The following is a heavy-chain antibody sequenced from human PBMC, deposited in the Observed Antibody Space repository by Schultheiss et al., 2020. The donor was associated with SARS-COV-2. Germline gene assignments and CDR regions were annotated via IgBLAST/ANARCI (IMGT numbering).Heavy chain of an antibody. CDR3: ARDRGYYDSSGTPTFDY. V-gene: IGHV1-69*05. D-gene: IGHD3-22*01. J-gene: IGHJ4*02. CDR1: GGTFSSYA. Sequence: SVKVSCKASGGTFSSYAISWVRQAPGQGLEWMGGIIPIFGTANYAQKLQGRVTMTTDTSTSTAYMELRSLRSDDTAVYYCARDRGYYDSSGTPTFDYWGQGTLVTVSS. CDR2: IIPIFGTA.